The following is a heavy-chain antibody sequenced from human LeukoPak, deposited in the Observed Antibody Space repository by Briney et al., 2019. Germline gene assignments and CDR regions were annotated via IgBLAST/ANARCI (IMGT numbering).Heavy chain of an antibody. D-gene: IGHD3-9*01. V-gene: IGHV4-59*08. CDR2: IYYSGST. CDR3: ARQELRYFDWLGFDP. Sequence: SETLSLTCTVSGGSISSYYWSWIRQPPGKGLEWIGYIYYSGSTNYNPSLKSRVTISVDTSKNQFSLKLSSVTAAETAVYYCARQELRYFDWLGFDPWGQGTLVTVSS. CDR1: GGSISSYY. J-gene: IGHJ5*02.